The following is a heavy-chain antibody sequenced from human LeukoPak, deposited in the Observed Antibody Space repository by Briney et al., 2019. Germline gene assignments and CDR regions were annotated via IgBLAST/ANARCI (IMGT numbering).Heavy chain of an antibody. V-gene: IGHV1-18*01. CDR1: GYTFTSYR. J-gene: IGHJ3*02. CDR2: ISAYNGNT. Sequence: ASVKVSCKASGYTFTSYRISWVRQAPGQGLECMGWISAYNGNTNYAQKLQGRVTMTTDTSTSTAYMELRSLRSDDTAVYYCARARYYEKYDAFDIWGQGTMVTVSS. D-gene: IGHD3-22*01. CDR3: ARARYYEKYDAFDI.